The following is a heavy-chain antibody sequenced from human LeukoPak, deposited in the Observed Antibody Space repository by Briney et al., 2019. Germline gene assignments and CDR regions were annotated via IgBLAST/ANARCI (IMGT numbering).Heavy chain of an antibody. J-gene: IGHJ3*02. CDR2: INAGNGNT. CDR1: GYTFTSYA. CDR3: ARARSSGWYFDAFDI. V-gene: IGHV1-3*01. D-gene: IGHD6-19*01. Sequence: ASVKVSCKASGYTFTSYAMHWVRQAPGQRLEWMGWINAGNGNTKYSQKFQGRVTITRDTSASTAYMELSSLRSEDTAVYYCARARSSGWYFDAFDIWGQGTMVTVSS.